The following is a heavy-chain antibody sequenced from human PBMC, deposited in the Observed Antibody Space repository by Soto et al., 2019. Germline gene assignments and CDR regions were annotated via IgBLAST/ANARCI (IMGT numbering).Heavy chain of an antibody. CDR3: ALIPLRFSTFYSYMDV. Sequence: QVQLQQWGAGLLKPSETLSLTCGVYGGSLSVYYWSWIRQSPGKGLEWIGEINHSGSTYYNPSFKSRVTISVDTSKNQVSVKLTSVTAADTDVYYCALIPLRFSTFYSYMDVWGGGTTVTVSS. CDR1: GGSLSVYY. CDR2: INHSGST. J-gene: IGHJ6*03. D-gene: IGHD3-3*01. V-gene: IGHV4-34*02.